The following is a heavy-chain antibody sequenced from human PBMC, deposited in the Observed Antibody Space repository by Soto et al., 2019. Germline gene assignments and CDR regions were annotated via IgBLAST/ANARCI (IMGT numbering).Heavy chain of an antibody. CDR1: GDTFTNYY. J-gene: IGHJ4*02. V-gene: IGHV1-46*01. CDR2: VNPSGGHT. Sequence: QVQLMQSGAEVKKPGASVKVSCKASGDTFTNYYIHWVRQAPGQGLEWMGTVNPSGGHTTYAQHSLGRVTTTRDTSTSSLYMALTSLTSDDTAVYYCARGGHVVVVTAALDYWGQGTLVTVSS. D-gene: IGHD2-21*02. CDR3: ARGGHVVVVTAALDY.